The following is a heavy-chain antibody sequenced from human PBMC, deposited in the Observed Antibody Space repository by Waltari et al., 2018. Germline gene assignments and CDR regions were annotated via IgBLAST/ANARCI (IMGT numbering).Heavy chain of an antibody. D-gene: IGHD3-22*01. J-gene: IGHJ4*02. CDR3: ARVRGWGARYYDSSGYPILY. V-gene: IGHV4-34*01. CDR1: GGSFSGYY. CDR2: INHSGST. Sequence: QVQLQQWGAGLLKPSETLSLTCAVYGGSFSGYYWSWIRQPPGKGLEWIGEINHSGSTNYNPSLKSRVTISVDTSKNQFSLKLSSVTAADTAVYYCARVRGWGARYYDSSGYPILYWGQGTLVTVSS.